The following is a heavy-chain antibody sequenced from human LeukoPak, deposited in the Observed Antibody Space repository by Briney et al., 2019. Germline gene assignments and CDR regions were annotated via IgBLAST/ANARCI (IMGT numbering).Heavy chain of an antibody. CDR2: IYTSGST. Sequence: SETLSLTCTVSGGSISSYYWSWIRQPPGKGLAWIGYIYTSGSTNYNPSLKSRITISVDTSKNQFSLKLSSVTAADTAVYYCARIEYPDYYYYYMDVWGKGTTVTVSS. J-gene: IGHJ6*03. V-gene: IGHV4-4*09. D-gene: IGHD6-6*01. CDR1: GGSISSYY. CDR3: ARIEYPDYYYYYMDV.